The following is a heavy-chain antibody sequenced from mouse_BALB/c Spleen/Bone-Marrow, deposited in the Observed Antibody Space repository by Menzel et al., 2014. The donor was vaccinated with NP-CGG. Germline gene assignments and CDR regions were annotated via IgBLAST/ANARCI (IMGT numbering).Heavy chain of an antibody. CDR3: ARRGYGNLDY. D-gene: IGHD2-10*02. CDR1: GYSITSGYY. CDR2: ISYDGNN. Sequence: VQLKQSGPGLVKPSQSLSLTCSVTGYSITSGYYWNWIRQFPGNKLEWMGYISYDGNNNYNPSLKNRISITRGTSKNQFFLKLNSVTTEDTATYYCARRGYGNLDYWGQGTTLTVSS. V-gene: IGHV3-6*02. J-gene: IGHJ2*01.